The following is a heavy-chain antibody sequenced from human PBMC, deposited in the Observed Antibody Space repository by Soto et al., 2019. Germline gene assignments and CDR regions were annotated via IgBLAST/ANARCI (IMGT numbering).Heavy chain of an antibody. CDR1: GFTFSSYS. CDR2: ISSSSSYI. J-gene: IGHJ6*02. Sequence: EVQLVESGGGLVKPGGSLRLSCAASGFTFSSYSMNWVRQAPGKGLEWVSSISSSSSYIYYADSVKGRFTISRDNAKNSLYLQMNSLRAEDTAVYYCARDPRFLEWLLSSYYYGMDVWGQGTTVTVSS. V-gene: IGHV3-21*01. D-gene: IGHD3-3*01. CDR3: ARDPRFLEWLLSSYYYGMDV.